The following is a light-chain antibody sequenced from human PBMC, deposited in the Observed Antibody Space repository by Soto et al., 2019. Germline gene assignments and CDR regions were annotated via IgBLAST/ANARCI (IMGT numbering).Light chain of an antibody. J-gene: IGKJ1*01. CDR3: QQSYSTPQT. CDR2: AAS. Sequence: IQRTQSRSSLSASVGDRVTITCRASQSISSYLNWYQQKPGKAPKLLIYAASSLQSGVPSRFSGSGSGTDFTLTISSLQPEDFATYYCQQSYSTPQTFGQGTKVDI. CDR1: QSISSY. V-gene: IGKV1-39*01.